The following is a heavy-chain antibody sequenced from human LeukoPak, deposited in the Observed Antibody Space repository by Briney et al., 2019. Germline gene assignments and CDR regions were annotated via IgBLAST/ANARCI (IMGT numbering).Heavy chain of an antibody. CDR2: ISGSGGNT. V-gene: IGHV3-23*01. Sequence: ESGGSLRLSCAASGFTFSSHAMSWVRQAPGKGLEWVSAISGSGGNTYYADSVKGRFTISRDNSKNTLYLQMNSLRAEDTAVYYCAKDRNRGYYDSSGYFDYWGQGTLVTVSS. CDR3: AKDRNRGYYDSSGYFDY. D-gene: IGHD3-22*01. J-gene: IGHJ4*02. CDR1: GFTFSSHA.